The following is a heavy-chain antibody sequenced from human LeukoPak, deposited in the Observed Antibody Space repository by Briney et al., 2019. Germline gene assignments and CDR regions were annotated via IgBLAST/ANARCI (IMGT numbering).Heavy chain of an antibody. CDR2: MNPNSGNT. CDR3: ASNMVSGSYHNY. Sequence: ASVKVSCKASGYTFTSYDINWVRQATGQGLEWMGWMNPNSGNTGYAQKFQGRVTMTRNTSISTAYMELSSLRAEDTAVYHCASNMVSGSYHNYWGQGTLVTVSS. CDR1: GYTFTSYD. D-gene: IGHD3-10*01. V-gene: IGHV1-8*01. J-gene: IGHJ4*02.